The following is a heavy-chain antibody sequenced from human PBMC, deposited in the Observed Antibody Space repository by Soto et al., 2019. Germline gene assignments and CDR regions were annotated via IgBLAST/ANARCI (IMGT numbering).Heavy chain of an antibody. CDR3: ARDRSLRGRSWFDP. Sequence: QVQLVQSGAEVKRPGASVKLSCKTSGYTFTNYAMFWVRQAPGQRREWLGWINTDIGNTKYSQKFQGRVTITRDTSANIVYMELSSLQSEDTAVYYCARDRSLRGRSWFDPWGQGPLVTVSS. CDR2: INTDIGNT. V-gene: IGHV1-3*04. J-gene: IGHJ5*02. D-gene: IGHD3-10*01. CDR1: GYTFTNYA.